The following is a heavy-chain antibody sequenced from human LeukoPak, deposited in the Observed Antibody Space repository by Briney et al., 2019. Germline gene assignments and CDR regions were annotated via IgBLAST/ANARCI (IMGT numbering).Heavy chain of an antibody. D-gene: IGHD6-19*01. CDR2: ISSSGTYK. CDR3: ARDYSSGWYHFDY. J-gene: IGHJ4*02. V-gene: IGHV3-21*01. CDR1: AFSFSDFS. Sequence: GGSLRLSCVASAFSFSDFSMNWVRQAPGKGLEWVSSISSSGTYKYYADSLEGRITISRDNGKNSLFLQVNSLRAEDTAVYYCARDYSSGWYHFDYWGQGILVTVSS.